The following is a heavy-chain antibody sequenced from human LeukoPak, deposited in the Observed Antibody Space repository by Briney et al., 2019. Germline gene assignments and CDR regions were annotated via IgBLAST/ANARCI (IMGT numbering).Heavy chain of an antibody. V-gene: IGHV4-34*01. Sequence: SETLSLTCAVYGGSFSGYYWSWIRQPPGKGLEWIGEINHSGSTNYNPSLKSRVTISVDTAKNQFSLKLSSVTAADTAVYYCARKRVLRYFDWSHIYFDYWGQGTLVTVSP. J-gene: IGHJ4*02. D-gene: IGHD3-9*01. CDR1: GGSFSGYY. CDR2: INHSGST. CDR3: ARKRVLRYFDWSHIYFDY.